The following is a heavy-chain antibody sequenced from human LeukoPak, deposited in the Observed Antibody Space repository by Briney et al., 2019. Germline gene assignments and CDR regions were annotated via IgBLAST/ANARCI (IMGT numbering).Heavy chain of an antibody. CDR3: AKVGRKYNWFDT. CDR2: ISFSGTT. J-gene: IGHJ5*02. D-gene: IGHD1-14*01. Sequence: SQTLSLTCTVSGGSIASDDNYWGWIRQHPGKGLEWIGHISFSGTTHYNPSLAGRSVISVATSDNQFSLKLTYVTAADTAVYYCAKVGRKYNWFDTWGQGTLVTVSS. V-gene: IGHV4-30-4*08. CDR1: GGSIASDDNY.